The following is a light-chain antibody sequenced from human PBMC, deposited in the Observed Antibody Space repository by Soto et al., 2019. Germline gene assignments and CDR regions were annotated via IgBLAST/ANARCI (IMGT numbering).Light chain of an antibody. Sequence: QSVLTQPASVSGSPGQSITISCAGTSSDVGSYNYVSWYQQHPGKAPKLMIYEVSNRPSGVSSRFSGSKSGNTASLTISGLKAEDEDDYYCSSYTSSSTLFGTGTKVTV. CDR3: SSYTSSSTL. CDR1: SSDVGSYNY. J-gene: IGLJ1*01. V-gene: IGLV2-14*01. CDR2: EVS.